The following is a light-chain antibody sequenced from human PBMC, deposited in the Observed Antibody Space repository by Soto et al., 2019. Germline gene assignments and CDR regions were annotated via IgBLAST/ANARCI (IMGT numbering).Light chain of an antibody. Sequence: DIVMTQSPATLSVSPGDRATLSCRASQSVSSNLAWYQQKPGQAPRLLIYYASTRASGIPARFSGSGSGTEFTLTISSLQSEDFAVYYCQQYHDWPPYTFGQGTKLEIK. CDR3: QQYHDWPPYT. CDR2: YAS. V-gene: IGKV3-15*01. J-gene: IGKJ2*01. CDR1: QSVSSN.